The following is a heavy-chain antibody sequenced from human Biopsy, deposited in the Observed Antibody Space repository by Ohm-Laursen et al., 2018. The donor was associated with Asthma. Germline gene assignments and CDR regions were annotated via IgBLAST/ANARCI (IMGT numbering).Heavy chain of an antibody. V-gene: IGHV3-7*01. Sequence: GSLRLSCSAPGFSFSYYWMTWVRQGPGKGLEWVANIKKDGNEKSYADSVRGRFTISRDDATNSLYLQMNSLRSGDTAVYYCARVPAGFWTGYLASHDHWGQGTLVTVSS. CDR3: ARVPAGFWTGYLASHDH. D-gene: IGHD3/OR15-3a*01. J-gene: IGHJ4*02. CDR1: GFSFSYYW. CDR2: IKKDGNEK.